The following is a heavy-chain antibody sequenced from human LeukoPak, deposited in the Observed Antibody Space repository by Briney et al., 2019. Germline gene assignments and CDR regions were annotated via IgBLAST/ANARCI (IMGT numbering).Heavy chain of an antibody. CDR3: AIGTLGYCSGGSCYEDAFDI. V-gene: IGHV1-18*01. CDR2: INAYNGNT. CDR1: GYTFTSYG. D-gene: IGHD2-15*01. Sequence: GASVKVSCKASGYTFTSYGISWVRQAPGQGLEWMGWINAYNGNTNYAQKLQGRVTMTTDTSTSTAYMELRSLRSDDTAVYYCAIGTLGYCSGGSCYEDAFDIWGQGTMVTVSS. J-gene: IGHJ3*02.